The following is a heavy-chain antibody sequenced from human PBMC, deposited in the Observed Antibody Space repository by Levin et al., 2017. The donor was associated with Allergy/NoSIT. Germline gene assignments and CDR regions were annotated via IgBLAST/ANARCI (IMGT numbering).Heavy chain of an antibody. CDR2: IGSSSSYL. CDR1: GFTFSTHS. Sequence: ETLSLTCAASGFTFSTHSMNWVRQAPGKGLEWVSSIGSSSSYLYYADSLRGRFTISRDNAKNSLYLQMNSLRTEDTAVYYCARSPSDVPAAGDVFDIWGQGTVVTVSS. J-gene: IGHJ3*02. D-gene: IGHD2-2*01. V-gene: IGHV3-21*01. CDR3: ARSPSDVPAAGDVFDI.